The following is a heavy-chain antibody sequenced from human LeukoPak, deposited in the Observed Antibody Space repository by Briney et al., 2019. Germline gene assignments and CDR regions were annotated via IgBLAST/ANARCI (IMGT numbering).Heavy chain of an antibody. CDR2: IIPIFRTT. J-gene: IGHJ4*02. CDR3: ARSQRAGYNVYYFDS. Sequence: SVKVSYKPSGGSFRSYGVSWVRQAPGQGLEWMGGIIPIFRTTNYEQRFRGRVTITTDESTSSVYMELSSLRSEDTAVYYCARSQRAGYNVYYFDSWGQGTLVTVSS. CDR1: GGSFRSYG. V-gene: IGHV1-69*05. D-gene: IGHD5-24*01.